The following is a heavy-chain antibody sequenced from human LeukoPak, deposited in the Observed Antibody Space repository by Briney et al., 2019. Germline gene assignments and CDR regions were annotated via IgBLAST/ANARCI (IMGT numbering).Heavy chain of an antibody. CDR2: IYSGGST. D-gene: IGHD3-22*01. V-gene: IGHV3-53*01. CDR3: ARGYYDSSGYQDY. CDR1: GFIFSTYG. J-gene: IGHJ4*02. Sequence: GRSLRLSCAASGFIFSTYGMHWVRQAPGKGLEWVSVIYSGGSTYYADSVKGRFTISRDNSKNTLYLQMNSLRAEDTAVYYCARGYYDSSGYQDYWGQGTLVTVSS.